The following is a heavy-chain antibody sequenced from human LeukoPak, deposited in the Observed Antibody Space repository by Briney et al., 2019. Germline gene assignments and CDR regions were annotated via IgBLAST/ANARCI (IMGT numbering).Heavy chain of an antibody. CDR3: ARDYGPGSYPH. CDR2: IYYSGST. D-gene: IGHD3-10*01. V-gene: IGHV4-39*02. J-gene: IGHJ4*02. Sequence: SETLSLTCTVSGGSISSSSYYWGWIRQPPGKGLEWIGSIYYSGSTYYNPSLKSRVTISVDTSKNQFSLKLSSVTAADTAVYYCARDYGPGSYPHWGQGTLVTVSS. CDR1: GGSISSSSYY.